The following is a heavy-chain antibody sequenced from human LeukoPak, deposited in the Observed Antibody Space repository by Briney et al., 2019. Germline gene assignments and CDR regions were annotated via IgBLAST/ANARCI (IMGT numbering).Heavy chain of an antibody. Sequence: GGSLRLSCAASGFTFSSYAMHWVRQAPGKGLEWVAVISYDGSNKYYADSVKGRFTISRDNSKNTLYLQMNSLRAEDTAVYYCVRDRGTYRPIDYWGQGTLVTVSS. CDR3: VRDRGTYRPIDY. CDR2: ISYDGSNK. J-gene: IGHJ4*02. V-gene: IGHV3-30-3*01. D-gene: IGHD1-26*01. CDR1: GFTFSSYA.